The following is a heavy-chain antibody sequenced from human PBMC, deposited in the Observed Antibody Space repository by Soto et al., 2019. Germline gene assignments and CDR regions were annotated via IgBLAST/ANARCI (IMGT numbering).Heavy chain of an antibody. D-gene: IGHD3-10*02. J-gene: IGHJ4*02. CDR1: GFTFTDFH. CDR2: FIQSGGYE. V-gene: IGHV3-11*01. Sequence: QVHLVESGGGLVKPGGSLRLSCAASGFTFTDFHMAWIRRAPGKGLEWVLNFIQSGGYECYADSVKGRFTVSRDNAKNEVYLQMSSLRVEDRAVYYCARGDAAMYGATGHFDYWGQGSLVTISS. CDR3: ARGDAAMYGATGHFDY.